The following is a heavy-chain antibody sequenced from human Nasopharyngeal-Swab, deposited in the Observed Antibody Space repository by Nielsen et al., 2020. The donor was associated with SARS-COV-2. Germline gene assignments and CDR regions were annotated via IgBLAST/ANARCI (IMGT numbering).Heavy chain of an antibody. CDR3: ARFTPNYYDSSSPVGY. CDR2: ISSSSSYI. Sequence: GESLKISCAASGFTFSSYSMNWVRQAPGKGLEWVSSISSSSSYIYYADSVKGRFTISRDNAKNSLYLQMNSLRAEDTAVYYCARFTPNYYDSSSPVGYWGQGTLVTVSS. D-gene: IGHD3-22*01. CDR1: GFTFSSYS. J-gene: IGHJ4*02. V-gene: IGHV3-21*01.